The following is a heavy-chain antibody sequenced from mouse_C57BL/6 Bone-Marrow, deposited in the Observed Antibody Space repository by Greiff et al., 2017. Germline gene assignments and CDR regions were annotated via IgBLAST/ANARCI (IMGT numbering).Heavy chain of an antibody. D-gene: IGHD2-5*01. V-gene: IGHV14-3*01. CDR2: IDPANGNT. CDR1: GFNIKNTY. Sequence: EVQLVESVAELVRPGASVKLSCTASGFNIKNTYMHWVKQRPEQGLEWIGRIDPANGNTKYAPKFQGKATITADTSSNTAYLQLSSLTSEDTAIYYCASPIYYSNYGWYFDVWGTGTTVTVSS. J-gene: IGHJ1*03. CDR3: ASPIYYSNYGWYFDV.